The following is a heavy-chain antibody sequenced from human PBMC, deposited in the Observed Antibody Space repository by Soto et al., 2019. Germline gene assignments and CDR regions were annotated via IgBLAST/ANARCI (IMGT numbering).Heavy chain of an antibody. D-gene: IGHD2-8*01. CDR2: IKSKTDGGTT. CDR1: GITFGSRA. V-gene: IGHV3-15*01. Sequence: GGSLRLSCVASGITFGSRAMSWVRQAPGEGLEWVGRIKSKTDGGTTDYAAPVKGRFTISRDDSKNTLYLQMNSLKTEDTAVYYCTTEAGYCTNGVCLYYFDYWGQGTLVTVSS. CDR3: TTEAGYCTNGVCLYYFDY. J-gene: IGHJ4*02.